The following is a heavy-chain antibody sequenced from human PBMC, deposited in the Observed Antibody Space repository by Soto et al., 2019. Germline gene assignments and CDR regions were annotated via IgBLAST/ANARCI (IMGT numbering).Heavy chain of an antibody. D-gene: IGHD2-15*01. CDR1: GYTFPSYG. Sequence: ASVKVSCKASGYTFPSYGISWVRQAPGQGLEWMGWISAYNGNTNYAQKLQGRVTMTTDTSTSTAYMELRSLRSDDTAVYYCARGSGLGYCSGGSCYSGGYYGMDVWGQGTTVTVSS. CDR2: ISAYNGNT. CDR3: ARGSGLGYCSGGSCYSGGYYGMDV. V-gene: IGHV1-18*01. J-gene: IGHJ6*02.